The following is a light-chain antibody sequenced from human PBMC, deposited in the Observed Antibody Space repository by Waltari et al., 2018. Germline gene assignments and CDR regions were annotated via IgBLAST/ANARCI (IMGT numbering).Light chain of an antibody. CDR2: DAA. CDR3: QLRSKWLRT. J-gene: IGKJ1*01. V-gene: IGKV3-11*01. Sequence: EIVLTQSPATLSLSPGERATLPCRASQSVRTYLAWYQPKPGQAPRLLIYDAATRATAIPARFSGSGSGTDFTLTISSLEPEDFAVYYCQLRSKWLRTFGQGTKVEV. CDR1: QSVRTY.